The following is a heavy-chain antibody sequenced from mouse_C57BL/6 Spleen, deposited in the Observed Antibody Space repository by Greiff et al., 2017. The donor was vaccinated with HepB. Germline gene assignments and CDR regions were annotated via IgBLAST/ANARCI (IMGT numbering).Heavy chain of an antibody. CDR1: GFTFTDYY. D-gene: IGHD2-2*01. Sequence: EVMLVESGGGLVQPGGSLSLSSAASGFTFTDYYMSWVRQPPGKALEWLGFIRNKANGYTTEYSASVKGRFTISRDNSQSILYLQMNALRAEDSATYYCARYLTYGYDADYAMDYWGQGTSVTVSS. CDR3: ARYLTYGYDADYAMDY. V-gene: IGHV7-3*01. CDR2: IRNKANGYTT. J-gene: IGHJ4*01.